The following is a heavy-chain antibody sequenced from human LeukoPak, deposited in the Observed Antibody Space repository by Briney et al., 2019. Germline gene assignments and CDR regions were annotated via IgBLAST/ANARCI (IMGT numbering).Heavy chain of an antibody. CDR3: ARGKGRGELPAANYGMDV. Sequence: GASVKVSCKASGYTFTGYYMHWVRQAPGQGLEWMGWINPNSGGTNYAQKFQGRVTMTRDTSISTAYMELSRLRSDDTAVYYCARGKGRGELPAANYGMDVWGQGTTVTVSS. V-gene: IGHV1-2*02. CDR1: GYTFTGYY. CDR2: INPNSGGT. D-gene: IGHD2-2*01. J-gene: IGHJ6*02.